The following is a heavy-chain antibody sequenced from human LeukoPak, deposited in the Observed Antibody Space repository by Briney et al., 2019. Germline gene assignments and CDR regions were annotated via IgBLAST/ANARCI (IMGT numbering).Heavy chain of an antibody. CDR3: ATKQWLAPPPDS. CDR2: INTDGTFT. J-gene: IGHJ4*02. Sequence: GGSLRLSFAASGFTFSKYWMLWVRQAPGKGLERVSQINTDGTFTTYADSVKGRFTVSRDNADNTMFLQMNSVRDEDTAVYYCATKQWLAPPPDSWGQGTPVTVSS. CDR1: GFTFSKYW. V-gene: IGHV3-74*01. D-gene: IGHD6-19*01.